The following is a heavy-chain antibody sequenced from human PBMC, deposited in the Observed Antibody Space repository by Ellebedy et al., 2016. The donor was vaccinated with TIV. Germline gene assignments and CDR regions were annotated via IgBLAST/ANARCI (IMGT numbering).Heavy chain of an antibody. CDR1: GGSISSYY. J-gene: IGHJ6*03. D-gene: IGHD4-23*01. CDR3: ARRGNGGYYYYYYMDV. Sequence: SETLSLTXTVSGGSISSYYWSWIRQPPGKGLEWIGYIYYSGSTNYNPSLKSRVTISVDTSKNQFSLKLSSVTAADTAVYYCARRGNGGYYYYYYMDVWGKGTTVTVSS. CDR2: IYYSGST. V-gene: IGHV4-59*08.